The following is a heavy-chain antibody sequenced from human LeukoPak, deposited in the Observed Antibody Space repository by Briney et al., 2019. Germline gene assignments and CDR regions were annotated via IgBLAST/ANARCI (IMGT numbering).Heavy chain of an antibody. Sequence: SETLSLTCAVSGGSISSGGYSWGWIRQPPGKGLEWIGYIYHSGSTYYNPSLKSRVTISVDRSKNQFSLKLSSVTAADTAVYYCARGELELEWFDPWGQGTLVTVSS. CDR1: GGSISSGGYS. CDR3: ARGELELEWFDP. CDR2: IYHSGST. J-gene: IGHJ5*02. D-gene: IGHD1-7*01. V-gene: IGHV4-30-2*01.